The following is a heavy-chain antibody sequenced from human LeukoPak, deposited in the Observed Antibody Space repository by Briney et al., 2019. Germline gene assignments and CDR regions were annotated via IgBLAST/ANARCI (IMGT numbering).Heavy chain of an antibody. V-gene: IGHV3-7*03. J-gene: IGHJ4*02. Sequence: PGGSLRLSCAASGFTFSRYWMSWVRQAPGKGLEWVANIKQDGSEKNYVDSVKGRFTISRDNAKNSLYLQMNSLRADDTAVYYCARDLIAVVGVADYWGQGTLVTVSS. D-gene: IGHD1-26*01. CDR1: GFTFSRYW. CDR3: ARDLIAVVGVADY. CDR2: IKQDGSEK.